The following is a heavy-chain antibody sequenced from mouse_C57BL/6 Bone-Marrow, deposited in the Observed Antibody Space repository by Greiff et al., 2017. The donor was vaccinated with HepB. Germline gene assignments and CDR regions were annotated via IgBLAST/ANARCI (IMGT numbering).Heavy chain of an antibody. D-gene: IGHD1-1*01. J-gene: IGHJ2*01. CDR1: GYTFTDYY. Sequence: VQLKESGPVLVKPGASVKMSCKASGYTFTDYYMNWVKQSHGKSLEWIGVINPYNGGTSYNQKFKGKATLTVDKSSSTAYMELNSLTSEDSAVYYCARSNYGSPWGQGTTLTVSS. CDR2: INPYNGGT. V-gene: IGHV1-19*01. CDR3: ARSNYGSP.